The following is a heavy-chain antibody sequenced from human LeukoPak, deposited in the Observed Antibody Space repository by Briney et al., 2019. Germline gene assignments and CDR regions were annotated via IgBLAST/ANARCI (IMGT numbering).Heavy chain of an antibody. V-gene: IGHV4-28*03. D-gene: IGHD5-24*01. CDR1: GFTFSSYW. J-gene: IGHJ3*02. CDR2: IYRTGTT. Sequence: LRLSCAASGFTFSSYWMSWIRQPPGKGLEWIGNIYRTGTTFYNPSLQSRVSMSVDTSKNTFSLNLKSVTAADTAVYYCARDGYNPVAFDIWGQGTMVTVSS. CDR3: ARDGYNPVAFDI.